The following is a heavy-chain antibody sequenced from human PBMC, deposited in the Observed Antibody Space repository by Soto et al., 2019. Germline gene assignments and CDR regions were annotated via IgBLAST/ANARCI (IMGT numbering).Heavy chain of an antibody. CDR1: GGSISSGGYY. CDR3: ANTAEVVPAAIWFDP. J-gene: IGHJ5*02. V-gene: IGHV4-31*03. D-gene: IGHD2-2*01. Sequence: SETLSLTCTVSGGSISSGGYYWSWIRQHPGKGLEWIGYIYYSGSTYYNPSLKSRVTISVDTSKNQFSLKLSSATAADTAVYYCANTAEVVPAAIWFDPWGQGTLVTVSS. CDR2: IYYSGST.